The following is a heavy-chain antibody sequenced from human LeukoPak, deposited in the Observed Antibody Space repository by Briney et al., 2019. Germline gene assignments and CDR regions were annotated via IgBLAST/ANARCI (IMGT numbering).Heavy chain of an antibody. CDR3: ARDGIAARPGGWFDP. CDR1: GYTFTGYY. V-gene: IGHV1-2*02. CDR2: INPNSGGT. D-gene: IGHD6-6*01. Sequence: ASVKVSCKASGYTFTGYYMHWVRQAPGQGLEWMGWINPNSGGTNYAQKFQGRVTMTRDTSISTAYMGLSRLRSDDTAVYYCARDGIAARPGGWFDPWGQGTLVTVSS. J-gene: IGHJ5*02.